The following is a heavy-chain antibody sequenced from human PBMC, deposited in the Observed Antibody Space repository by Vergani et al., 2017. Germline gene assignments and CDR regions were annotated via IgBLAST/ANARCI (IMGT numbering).Heavy chain of an antibody. J-gene: IGHJ2*01. CDR3: AREGRRVIAIHEWYFDL. D-gene: IGHD2-21*01. Sequence: QVQLVQSGAEVKKPGASVKVSCKASGYTFTGYYMHWVRQAPGQGLEWMGGIIPIFGTANYAQKLQGRVTITADGSTSTAYMELSSLRSEDTAVYYCAREGRRVIAIHEWYFDLWGRGTLVTVSS. V-gene: IGHV1-69*01. CDR2: IIPIFGTA. CDR1: GYTFTGYY.